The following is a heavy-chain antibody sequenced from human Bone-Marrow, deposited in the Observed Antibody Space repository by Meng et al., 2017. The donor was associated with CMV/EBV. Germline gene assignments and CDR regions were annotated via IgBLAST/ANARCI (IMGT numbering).Heavy chain of an antibody. Sequence: GSLRLSCAVYGGTFSGYYWNWIRQPAGKGLEWIGEINESGNTNYNPSLKSRVTISVDTSKNQFSLKLSSVTAADTAVYYCARHRWRYCSSTSCYRGGFDYWGQGTLVTVS. CDR3: ARHRWRYCSSTSCYRGGFDY. D-gene: IGHD2-2*02. V-gene: IGHV4-34*01. J-gene: IGHJ4*02. CDR2: INESGNT. CDR1: GGTFSGYY.